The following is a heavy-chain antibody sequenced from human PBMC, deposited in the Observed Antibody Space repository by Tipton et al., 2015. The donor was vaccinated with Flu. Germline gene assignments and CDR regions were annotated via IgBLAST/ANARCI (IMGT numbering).Heavy chain of an antibody. CDR1: EFNMNSIA. CDR3: APTPGAVAGNPGYYWGRDV. D-gene: IGHD6-19*01. V-gene: IGHV3-23*01. Sequence: SLRLSCAASEFNMNSIAMSWVRQAPGKGLEWVSTISGQTTHTNYAASVKGRFTIARDDSKNLLYLQMKSLRVDDTAVYFCAPTPGAVAGNPGYYWGRDVWGQGTTVTVSS. CDR2: ISGQTTHT. J-gene: IGHJ6*02.